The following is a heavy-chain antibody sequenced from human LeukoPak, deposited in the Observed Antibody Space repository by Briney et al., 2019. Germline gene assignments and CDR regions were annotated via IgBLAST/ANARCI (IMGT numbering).Heavy chain of an antibody. V-gene: IGHV4-30-4*08. CDR2: IHYDGRA. CDR3: AREVITPGDSDGFDL. D-gene: IGHD2-2*01. Sequence: PSETLSLTCTVSGGSISSANHFWSWVRQSPGEGLEWIGYIHYDGRAHYNPSLKSRVSVSLDMSKNQFSLSLSSVTAADMAIYYCAREVITPGDSDGFDLWGQGTMVSVSS. J-gene: IGHJ3*01. CDR1: GGSISSANHF.